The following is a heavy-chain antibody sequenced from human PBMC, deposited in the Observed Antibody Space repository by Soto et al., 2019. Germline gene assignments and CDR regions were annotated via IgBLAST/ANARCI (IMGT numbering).Heavy chain of an antibody. Sequence: PSETLSLTGTVSGGSISSSNYYRGWIRHSPGKGLEWIGSISYSGSTYYNPSLKSRVTISRDMSKNQFSLKLSSVTATDTTLYYCAKSAVAGSLAWFDPWGQGTLVTVSS. CDR1: GGSISSSNYY. CDR2: ISYSGST. CDR3: AKSAVAGSLAWFDP. D-gene: IGHD6-19*01. V-gene: IGHV4-39*01. J-gene: IGHJ5*02.